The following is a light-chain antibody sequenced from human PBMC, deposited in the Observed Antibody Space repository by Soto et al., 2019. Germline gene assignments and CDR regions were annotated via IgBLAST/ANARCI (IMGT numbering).Light chain of an antibody. J-gene: IGKJ5*01. CDR3: QQYNNWPRNT. CDR2: GAS. Sequence: EIVMTQSPANLSVSPGERATLSCRASQSVSSNLAWYQQKPGQAPRLLIYGASTRATGIPARFSGSGSGTEFTLTISSLQSEDFAVYYCQQYNNWPRNTFGQGTRLEIK. V-gene: IGKV3-15*01. CDR1: QSVSSN.